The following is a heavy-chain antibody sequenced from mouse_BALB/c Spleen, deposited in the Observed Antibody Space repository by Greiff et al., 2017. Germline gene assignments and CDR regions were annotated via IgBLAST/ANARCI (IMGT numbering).Heavy chain of an antibody. CDR3: ARGQLGLPWFAY. CDR1: GYAFTSYN. J-gene: IGHJ3*01. CDR2: IDPYNGGT. Sequence: LVKPGASVKVSCKASGYAFTSYNMYWVKQSHGKSLEWIGYIDPYNGGTSYNQKFKGKATLTVDKSSSTAYMHLNSLTSEDSAVYYCARGQLGLPWFAYWGQGTLVTVSA. D-gene: IGHD3-2*01. V-gene: IGHV1S135*01.